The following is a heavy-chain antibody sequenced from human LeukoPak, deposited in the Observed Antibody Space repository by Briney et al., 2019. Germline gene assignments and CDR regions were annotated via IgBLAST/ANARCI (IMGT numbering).Heavy chain of an antibody. V-gene: IGHV4-39*01. CDR1: GGSISSSIYY. Sequence: PSETLSLTCTVSGGSISSSIYYWGWIRQPPGKGLEWIGSAYYSGSTYYNPSLKSRVTISVDTSKDQFSLKLSSVTAADTAVYYCARSTSSIAARLDYWGQGTLVTVSS. CDR2: AYYSGST. D-gene: IGHD6-6*01. CDR3: ARSTSSIAARLDY. J-gene: IGHJ4*02.